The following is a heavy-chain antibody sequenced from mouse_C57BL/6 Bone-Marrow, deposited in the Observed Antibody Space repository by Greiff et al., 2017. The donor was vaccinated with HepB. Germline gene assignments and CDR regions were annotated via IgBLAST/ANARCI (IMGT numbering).Heavy chain of an antibody. D-gene: IGHD1-1*01. CDR3: ARLLYYGSSYAMDY. V-gene: IGHV5-6*02. CDR2: ISSGGSYT. CDR1: GFTFSSYG. Sequence: EVMLVESGGDLVKPGGSLKLSCAASGFTFSSYGMSWVRQTPDKRLEWVATISSGGSYTYYPDSVKGRFTISRDNAKNPLYLQMSSLKSEDTAMYYCARLLYYGSSYAMDYWGQGTSVTVSS. J-gene: IGHJ4*01.